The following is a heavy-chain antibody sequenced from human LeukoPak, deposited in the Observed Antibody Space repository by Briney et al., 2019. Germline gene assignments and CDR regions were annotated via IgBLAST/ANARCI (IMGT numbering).Heavy chain of an antibody. J-gene: IGHJ4*02. CDR3: ARDKSMVRGVPDY. CDR2: ISYDGSNQ. D-gene: IGHD3-10*01. Sequence: GRSLRLSCAASGFTFSSYAMHWVRQAPGKGLEWVAVISYDGSNQYYADSVKGRFTISRDNSKNTLYLQMNSLGAEDTAVYYCARDKSMVRGVPDYWGQGTLVTVSS. V-gene: IGHV3-30*01. CDR1: GFTFSSYA.